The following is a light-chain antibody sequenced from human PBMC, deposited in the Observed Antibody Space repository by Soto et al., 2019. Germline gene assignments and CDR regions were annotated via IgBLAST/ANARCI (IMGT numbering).Light chain of an antibody. CDR2: EVS. Sequence: QSALTQPASVSGSPGQSITISCTGTSSDVGGYNYVPWYQQHPGKAPKLMIYEVSNRPSGVSNRFSGSKSGNTASLTISGLQAEDEADYYCSSYTSSSVVFGGGTKVTVL. CDR1: SSDVGGYNY. V-gene: IGLV2-14*01. CDR3: SSYTSSSVV. J-gene: IGLJ2*01.